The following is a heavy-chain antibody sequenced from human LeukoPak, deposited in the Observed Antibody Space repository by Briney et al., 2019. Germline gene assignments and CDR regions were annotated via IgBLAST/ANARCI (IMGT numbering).Heavy chain of an antibody. D-gene: IGHD2-21*02. Sequence: GGSLRLSCAASGLTFSSYAMSWVRQAPGKGREGVSTISDSGGSTYYRDSVSGRFTISRDNSKNTLYRQMNSLRAEDTAVYYCAKGDSVGWYYFDYWGQGTMVTVSS. CDR1: GLTFSSYA. J-gene: IGHJ4*02. V-gene: IGHV3-23*01. CDR3: AKGDSVGWYYFDY. CDR2: ISDSGGST.